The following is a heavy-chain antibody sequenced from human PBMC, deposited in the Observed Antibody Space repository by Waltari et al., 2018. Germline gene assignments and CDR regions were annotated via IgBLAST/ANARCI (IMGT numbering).Heavy chain of an antibody. Sequence: QLQLQESGPGLVKPSETLSLTCTVSGGSISSSSYYWGWIRQPPGKGLEWIGSIYYSGSTYYNPALKSRVTISVDTSKNQFSLKLSSVTAADTAVYYCARDLGEYSGYGYFDYWGQGTLVTVSS. J-gene: IGHJ4*02. D-gene: IGHD5-12*01. CDR1: GGSISSSSYY. V-gene: IGHV4-39*07. CDR2: IYYSGST. CDR3: ARDLGEYSGYGYFDY.